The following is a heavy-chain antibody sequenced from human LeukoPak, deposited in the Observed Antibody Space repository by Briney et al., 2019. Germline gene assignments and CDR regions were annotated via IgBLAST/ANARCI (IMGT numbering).Heavy chain of an antibody. CDR2: IISSSSYI. D-gene: IGHD5-18*01. CDR3: AREGYSYGYRYLD. J-gene: IGHJ4*02. CDR1: GFTFSSYE. Sequence: PGGSLRLSCAASGFTFSSYEMNWVRQAPGKGLEWVSSIISSSSYIYYADSVKGRFTISRDNAKNSLYLQLNSLRAEDTAVYYCAREGYSYGYRYLDWGQGTLVTVSS. V-gene: IGHV3-21*01.